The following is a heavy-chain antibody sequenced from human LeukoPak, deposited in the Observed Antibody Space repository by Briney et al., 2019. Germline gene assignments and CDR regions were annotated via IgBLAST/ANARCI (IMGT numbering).Heavy chain of an antibody. CDR1: GYTFTSYD. Sequence: ASVKASCKASGYTFTSYDINWVRQATGQGLEWVGWMNPNSGNTGSAQKFQGRASMTRDTSISTAYMELSSLRSEDTAIYYCARAAGDLDYWGQGTLVTVSS. V-gene: IGHV1-8*01. CDR3: ARAAGDLDY. J-gene: IGHJ4*02. CDR2: MNPNSGNT.